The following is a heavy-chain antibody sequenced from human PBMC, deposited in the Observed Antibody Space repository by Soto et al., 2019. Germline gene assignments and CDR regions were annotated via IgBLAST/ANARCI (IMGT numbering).Heavy chain of an antibody. J-gene: IGHJ4*02. CDR3: ARSVEGHFDY. Sequence: EVQLVESGGGLVQPGGSLRLTCVASGFPFSIYSMNWVRQAPGKGLEWSSYITSDTNTIKYADSVKGRFTISRDNAKNLVYLQMCSLRDEDTAVYFCARSVEGHFDYWGQGTVVTVPS. CDR2: ITSDTNTI. D-gene: IGHD6-19*01. CDR1: GFPFSIYS. V-gene: IGHV3-48*02.